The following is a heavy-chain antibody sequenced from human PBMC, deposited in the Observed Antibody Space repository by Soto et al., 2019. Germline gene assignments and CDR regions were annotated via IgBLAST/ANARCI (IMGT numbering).Heavy chain of an antibody. J-gene: IGHJ4*02. D-gene: IGHD1-20*01. CDR2: LRYNGGT. CDR3: VKLNWDDSEGY. Sequence: GGSLRLSCAASGFILTNKEVNWVRQAPGKGLEWVSGLRYNGGTSYADSVKGRFTISRYNSKNTLYLQMNSLRPEDTAVYYCVKLNWDDSEGYWGPGTLVTASS. CDR1: GFILTNKE. V-gene: IGHV3-23*01.